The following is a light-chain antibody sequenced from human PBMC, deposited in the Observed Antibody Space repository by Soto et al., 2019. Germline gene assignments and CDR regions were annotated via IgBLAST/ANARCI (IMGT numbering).Light chain of an antibody. V-gene: IGLV2-8*01. CDR2: EVN. J-gene: IGLJ2*01. Sequence: QSALTQPPSASGSPGQSVTISCTGTGSDVGGYDYVSWYQQHPGKAPKLMIYEVNKRPSGVPDRFSGSKYDDTASLTVSGLQAEDEADYYRSSYAGSNNVLFGGGTKVTVL. CDR1: GSDVGGYDY. CDR3: SSYAGSNNVL.